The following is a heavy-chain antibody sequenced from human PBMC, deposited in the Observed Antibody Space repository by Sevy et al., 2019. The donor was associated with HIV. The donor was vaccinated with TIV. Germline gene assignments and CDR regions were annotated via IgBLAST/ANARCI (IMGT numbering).Heavy chain of an antibody. J-gene: IGHJ6*02. CDR1: GFSFSDYN. D-gene: IGHD2-15*01. CDR2: ISGSGRFT. CDR3: AKGFCSGATCPRDYYYYGMDV. Sequence: GGSLRLSCAASGFSFSDYNMNWVRQAPGKGLEWVSSISGSGRFTYYADFVEGRFIISRDNSKNTLSVQMNSLRAEDTAVYYCAKGFCSGATCPRDYYYYGMDVWGQGTTVTVSS. V-gene: IGHV3-23*01.